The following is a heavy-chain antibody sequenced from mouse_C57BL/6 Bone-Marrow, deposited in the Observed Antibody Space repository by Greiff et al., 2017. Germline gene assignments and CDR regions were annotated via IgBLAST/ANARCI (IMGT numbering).Heavy chain of an antibody. CDR1: GFTFTSYC. D-gene: IGHD3-2*02. V-gene: IGHV1-69*01. CDR2: IDPSGSYT. Sequence: QVQLKQPGAELVMPGASVKLSCTASGFTFTSYCMHWVKQRPGQGLEWIGVIDPSGSYTNYTQKFPGNSTLTVDKSSNTAYLQLSSLTSADCAVYDCERSGESAFADWGQGTLVTVSA. CDR3: ERSGESAFAD. J-gene: IGHJ3*01.